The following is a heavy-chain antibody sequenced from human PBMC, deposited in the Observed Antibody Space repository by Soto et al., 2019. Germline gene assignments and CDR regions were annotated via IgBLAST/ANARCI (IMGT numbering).Heavy chain of an antibody. Sequence: EVQLLESGGGLVQPGGSLRLSCAASGFTFDNYAMTWVRQAPGKGLEWVAASSGTGGSTYHADSVKGRFTISRDNPKNMPYLEMKRLRAEDTGVYYWAKSWAGVVVEATAFGPWGQGTLVTVSS. CDR1: GFTFDNYA. CDR2: SSGTGGST. CDR3: AKSWAGVVVEATAFGP. V-gene: IGHV3-23*01. J-gene: IGHJ5*02. D-gene: IGHD2-21*01.